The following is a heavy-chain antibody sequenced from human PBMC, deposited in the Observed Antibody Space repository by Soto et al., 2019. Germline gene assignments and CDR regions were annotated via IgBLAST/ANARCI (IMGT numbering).Heavy chain of an antibody. Sequence: QPGGSLRLSCAASGFTFSGSAMHWVRQASGKGLEWVGRIRSEANSYATAYAASVKGRFTISRDDSKNTAYLQMNSLKTEDTAVYYCTRHQGIKQYSSGWYYYYGMDVWGQGTTVTVSS. CDR2: IRSEANSYAT. CDR1: GFTFSGSA. V-gene: IGHV3-73*01. CDR3: TRHQGIKQYSSGWYYYYGMDV. J-gene: IGHJ6*02. D-gene: IGHD6-19*01.